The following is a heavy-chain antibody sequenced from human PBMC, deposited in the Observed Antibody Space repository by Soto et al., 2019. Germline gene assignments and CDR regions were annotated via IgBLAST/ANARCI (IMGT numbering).Heavy chain of an antibody. Sequence: GGSLRLSCAASGFTFSSYGMHWVRQAPGKGLEWVAVIWYDGSNKYYADSVKGRFTISRDNSKNTLYLQMNSLRAEDTAVYYCARESPVTDLEWWGMDVWGQGTTVTVSS. J-gene: IGHJ6*02. D-gene: IGHD2-15*01. CDR2: IWYDGSNK. CDR1: GFTFSSYG. V-gene: IGHV3-33*01. CDR3: ARESPVTDLEWWGMDV.